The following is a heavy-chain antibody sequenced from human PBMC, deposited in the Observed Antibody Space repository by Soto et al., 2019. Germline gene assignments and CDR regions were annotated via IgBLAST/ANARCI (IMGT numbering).Heavy chain of an antibody. J-gene: IGHJ4*02. D-gene: IGHD2-15*01. V-gene: IGHV4-61*01. Sequence: AGTLTLTCTVSVVSFSSGSYYWGWIRQPPGKGLEWVGYIDYSRSTNSNPSLDRRATISVNTSKNQFCRKLSSMTAADTAVYYCARELNRGGIDYLGQGTLVHVSS. CDR3: ARELNRGGIDY. CDR2: IDYSRST. CDR1: VVSFSSGSYY.